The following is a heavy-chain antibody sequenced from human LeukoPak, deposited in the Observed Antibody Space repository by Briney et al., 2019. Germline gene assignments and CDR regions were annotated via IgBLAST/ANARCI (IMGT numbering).Heavy chain of an antibody. J-gene: IGHJ4*02. CDR2: IIAYNGNT. D-gene: IGHD6-13*01. CDR1: GYTFTTYG. CDR3: ARYSSSWYLYVY. Sequence: GASVKASCKASGYTFTTYGMTWVRQAPGQGLQGMGIIAYNGNTYYAENLQGRVTMTTDSSTNTAYMELRNLRSDDTAVYYCARYSSSWYLYVYWGQGTLVSVSS. V-gene: IGHV1-18*01.